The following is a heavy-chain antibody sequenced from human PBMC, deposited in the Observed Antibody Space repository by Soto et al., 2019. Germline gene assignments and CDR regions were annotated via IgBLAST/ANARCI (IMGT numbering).Heavy chain of an antibody. CDR3: ARGATIFGVAAYSYYEMEV. Sequence: QVQLVQSGAEVKKPGSSVKVSCRASGGTFSNYAISWVRQAPGQGLEWMGGIVPAFGTPNYAQNLQGRITSTADDSTTTVYMDLSSLRSEDTGVYYCARGATIFGVAAYSYYEMEVWGQGTTVTVSS. CDR1: GGTFSNYA. J-gene: IGHJ6*02. D-gene: IGHD3-3*01. CDR2: IVPAFGTP. V-gene: IGHV1-69*01.